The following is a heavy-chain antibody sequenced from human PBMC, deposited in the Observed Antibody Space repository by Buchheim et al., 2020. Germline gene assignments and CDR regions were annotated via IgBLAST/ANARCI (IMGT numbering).Heavy chain of an antibody. Sequence: QVQLVESGGGVVQPGRSLRLSCAASGFTSSSYGMHWVRQAPGKGLEWVAVIWYVGSNKYYADSVKGRFTISRDNSKNTLYLQMNSLRAEDTAVYYCARKYDSSGYFTYYYYYGMDVWGQGTT. V-gene: IGHV3-33*01. CDR3: ARKYDSSGYFTYYYYYGMDV. CDR1: GFTSSSYG. CDR2: IWYVGSNK. D-gene: IGHD3-22*01. J-gene: IGHJ6*02.